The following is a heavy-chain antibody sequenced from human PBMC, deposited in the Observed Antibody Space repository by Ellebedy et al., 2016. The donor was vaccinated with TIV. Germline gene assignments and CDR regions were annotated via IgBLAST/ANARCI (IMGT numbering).Heavy chain of an antibody. J-gene: IGHJ6*02. CDR2: INWNGGST. CDR1: GFTLEDHG. CDR3: SRGYSYVGFYYGMEV. V-gene: IGHV3-20*04. D-gene: IGHD1-26*01. Sequence: GESLKISXSVSGFTLEDHGMSWVRQVPGKGLEWVSGINWNGGSTGYADSVQGRFTIYKDNAKNSVYLEMNSLRVEDTALYYCSRGYSYVGFYYGMEVWGQGTTVIVSS.